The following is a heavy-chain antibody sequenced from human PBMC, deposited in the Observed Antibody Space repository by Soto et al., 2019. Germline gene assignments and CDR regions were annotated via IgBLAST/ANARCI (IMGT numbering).Heavy chain of an antibody. CDR2: ISAYNGNT. CDR3: ARRYYDFRSGYYYYGMDV. Sequence: ASVKVSCKASGYTFTSYGISWVRQAPGQGLEWMGWISAYNGNTNYAQKLQGRVTMTTDTSTSTAYMELRSLRSDDTAVYYCARRYYDFRSGYYYYGMDVWGQGTTVTVSS. D-gene: IGHD3-3*01. CDR1: GYTFTSYG. V-gene: IGHV1-18*01. J-gene: IGHJ6*02.